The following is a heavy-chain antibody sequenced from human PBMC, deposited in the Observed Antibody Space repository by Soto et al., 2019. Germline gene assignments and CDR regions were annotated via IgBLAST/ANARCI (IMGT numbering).Heavy chain of an antibody. D-gene: IGHD4-17*01. CDR1: GGSISSYY. Sequence: SETLSLTCLVSGGSISSYYWSWIRQPPGKGLEWIGNIYYSGSTNYNPSRKSRVTISVDTSKNQFSLKLSSVTAADTAVYYCARVGGYYGDYPNFDYWGQGALVTVSS. J-gene: IGHJ4*02. CDR3: ARVGGYYGDYPNFDY. CDR2: IYYSGST. V-gene: IGHV4-59*01.